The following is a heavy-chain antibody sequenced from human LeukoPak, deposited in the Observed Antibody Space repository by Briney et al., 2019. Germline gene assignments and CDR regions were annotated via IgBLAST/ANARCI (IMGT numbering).Heavy chain of an antibody. CDR2: LKQDGSEK. V-gene: IGHV3-7*01. J-gene: IGHJ4*02. CDR1: GFTFSSYW. Sequence: GGSLRLSCAASGFTFSSYWMSWVRQAPGKGLEWVANLKQDGSEKYYVDSVKGRFTISRDNAKNSLYLQMNSLRAEDTAVYYCARVSYMDIVAATEYYFDYWGQGTLVTVSS. D-gene: IGHD5-12*01. CDR3: ARVSYMDIVAATEYYFDY.